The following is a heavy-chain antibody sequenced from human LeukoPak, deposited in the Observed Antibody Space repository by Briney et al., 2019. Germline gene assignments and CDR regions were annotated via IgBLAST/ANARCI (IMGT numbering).Heavy chain of an antibody. CDR2: IISISSTI. CDR1: GFTFSSYS. CDR3: ARRGPRYCTNGVCPNDAFDI. Sequence: GGSLRLSCAASGFTFSSYSMNWVRQAPGKGLEWVSYIISISSTIYYADSVKGRFTISRDNAKNSLYLQMNSLRAEDTAVYYCARRGPRYCTNGVCPNDAFDIWGQGTMVTVSS. D-gene: IGHD2-8*01. V-gene: IGHV3-48*01. J-gene: IGHJ3*02.